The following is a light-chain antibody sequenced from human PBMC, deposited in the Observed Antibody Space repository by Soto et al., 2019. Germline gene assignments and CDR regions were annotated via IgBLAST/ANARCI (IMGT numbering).Light chain of an antibody. V-gene: IGKV3-15*01. Sequence: EIVMTQSPATLSVSPGERATLSCRASQSFSSNLAWYQQKPGQAPRLLIYGASTRAIGIPARFSGSGSGTEFTLPISSLQSEDFAVYYCQQYNNWPLTFGGGTKVEIK. CDR3: QQYNNWPLT. CDR2: GAS. CDR1: QSFSSN. J-gene: IGKJ4*01.